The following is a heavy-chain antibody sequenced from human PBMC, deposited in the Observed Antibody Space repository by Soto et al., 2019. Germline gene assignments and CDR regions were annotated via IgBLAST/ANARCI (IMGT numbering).Heavy chain of an antibody. Sequence: GGSLRLSCAASGFTFDDYAMHWVRQAPGKGLEWVSGISWNSGSIGYADSVKGRFTISRDNAKNSLYLQMNSLRAEDTALYYCAKGYYDFWSGYRTTHFDYWGQGTLVTVS. V-gene: IGHV3-9*01. CDR1: GFTFDDYA. D-gene: IGHD3-3*01. CDR3: AKGYYDFWSGYRTTHFDY. CDR2: ISWNSGSI. J-gene: IGHJ4*02.